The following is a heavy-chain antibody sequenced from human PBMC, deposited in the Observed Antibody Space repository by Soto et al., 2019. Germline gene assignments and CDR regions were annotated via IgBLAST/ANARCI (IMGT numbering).Heavy chain of an antibody. V-gene: IGHV3-74*03. Sequence: PGGSLRLSCTASGFIFTNYWMHWVRQAPGKGLVWVSRITSDGSTATYADSVKGRFTFSRDNARNTLYLQMNSLRAEDTAVYYCVRGVVAAGFDGWGQGTQVTVSS. CDR3: VRGVVAAGFDG. D-gene: IGHD6-13*01. CDR1: GFIFTNYW. CDR2: ITSDGSTA. J-gene: IGHJ4*02.